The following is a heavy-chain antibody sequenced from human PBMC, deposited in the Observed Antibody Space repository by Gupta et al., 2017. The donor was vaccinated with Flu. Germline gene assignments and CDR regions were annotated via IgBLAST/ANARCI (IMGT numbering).Heavy chain of an antibody. J-gene: IGHJ4*02. Sequence: QVQLQESGPRLVKPSETLSLTCTVSGGSVCPYYWDWFRQSPGKELEWIGYIYDNGNTKYKSSLASRVTMSVDTSKNQVSLKLSSVTVADTAVYYCARGFFDSRGYSAPFDFWGRGTLVTVSS. CDR3: ARGFFDSRGYSAPFDF. V-gene: IGHV4-59*02. CDR2: IYDNGNT. D-gene: IGHD3-22*01. CDR1: GGSVCPYY.